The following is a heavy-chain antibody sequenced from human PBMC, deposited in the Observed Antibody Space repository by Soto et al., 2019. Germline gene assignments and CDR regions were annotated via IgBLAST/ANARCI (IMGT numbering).Heavy chain of an antibody. CDR3: ASLSVVATPNYYYYYGMDV. CDR1: VGTFSSYA. J-gene: IGHJ6*02. Sequence: SVKVSCKASVGTFSSYAISWVRQAPGQGLEWMGGIIPIFGTANYAQKFQGRVTITADESTSTAYMELSSLRSEDTAVYYCASLSVVATPNYYYYYGMDVWGQGATVTVSS. D-gene: IGHD2-15*01. CDR2: IIPIFGTA. V-gene: IGHV1-69*13.